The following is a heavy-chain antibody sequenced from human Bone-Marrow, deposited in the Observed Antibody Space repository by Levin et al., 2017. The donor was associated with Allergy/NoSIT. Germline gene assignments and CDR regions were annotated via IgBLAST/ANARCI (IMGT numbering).Heavy chain of an antibody. Sequence: GGSLRLSCAASGFTFSSYEMNWVRQAPGKGLEWVSYISSSASTIDYADSVKGRFTISRDNAKNSLYLQMNSLRAEDTAVYYCARQLGNFWSGYNYFDYWGQGTLVTVSS. CDR2: ISSSASTI. V-gene: IGHV3-48*03. D-gene: IGHD3-3*01. CDR1: GFTFSSYE. J-gene: IGHJ4*02. CDR3: ARQLGNFWSGYNYFDY.